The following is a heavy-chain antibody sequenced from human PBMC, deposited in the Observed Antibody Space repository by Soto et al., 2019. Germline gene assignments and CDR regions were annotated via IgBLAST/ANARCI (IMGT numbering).Heavy chain of an antibody. CDR1: GGTFSSYA. V-gene: IGHV1-69*01. CDR3: ARDSLTEDYSVDYWHFDL. CDR2: IIPIFGTA. Sequence: QVQLVQSGAEVKKPGSSVKVSCKASGGTFSSYAISWVRQAPGQGLEWMGGIIPIFGTANYAQKFQGRVTITADESTSTAYMELSSLRADDTSVYYCARDSLTEDYSVDYWHFDLWGLGTLVTVSS. D-gene: IGHD7-27*01. J-gene: IGHJ2*01.